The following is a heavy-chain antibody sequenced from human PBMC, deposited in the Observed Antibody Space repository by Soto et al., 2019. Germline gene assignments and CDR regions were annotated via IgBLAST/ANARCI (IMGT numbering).Heavy chain of an antibody. J-gene: IGHJ6*02. CDR3: ARSQGSSTSLEIYYYYYYGMDV. V-gene: IGHV1-69*01. CDR2: IIPISDTT. D-gene: IGHD2-2*01. Sequence: QVQLVQSGAEVKKPGSSVKVSCKASGGTFSSYAISWVRQAPGQGLEWMGGIIPISDTTNYAQKFQGRVTISADESTSTAYIELSSLRSEYTAVYYCARSQGSSTSLEIYYYYYYGMDVWGQGTTVTVSS. CDR1: GGTFSSYA.